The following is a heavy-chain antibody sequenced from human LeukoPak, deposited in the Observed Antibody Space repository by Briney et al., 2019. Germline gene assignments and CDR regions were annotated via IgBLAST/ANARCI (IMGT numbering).Heavy chain of an antibody. J-gene: IGHJ6*02. V-gene: IGHV3-11*01. CDR1: GFTFSDYY. Sequence: GGSLRLSCAASGFTFSDYYMSWIPQAPGKGLERVSYISRSGSTIYYADSVKGRFTISRDNAKNSLYLQMNSLRAEDTAVYYCARDRRYCSGGSCYYYGMDVWGQGTTVTVSS. D-gene: IGHD2-15*01. CDR3: ARDRRYCSGGSCYYYGMDV. CDR2: ISRSGSTI.